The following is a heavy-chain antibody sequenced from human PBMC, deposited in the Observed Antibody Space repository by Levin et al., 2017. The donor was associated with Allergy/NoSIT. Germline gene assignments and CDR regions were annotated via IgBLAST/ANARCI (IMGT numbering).Heavy chain of an antibody. V-gene: IGHV3-7*04. CDR3: ARDVTYYSGSGSYSGAFDI. J-gene: IGHJ3*02. CDR1: GFSFSSYW. D-gene: IGHD3-10*01. Sequence: GGSLRLSCAASGFSFSSYWMSWVRQAPGKGLEWVANIKQDGSEKYYVDSVKGRFTISRDNAKKSLYLQMSSLRVEDTAVYYCARDVTYYSGSGSYSGAFDIWGQGTKVTVSS. CDR2: IKQDGSEK.